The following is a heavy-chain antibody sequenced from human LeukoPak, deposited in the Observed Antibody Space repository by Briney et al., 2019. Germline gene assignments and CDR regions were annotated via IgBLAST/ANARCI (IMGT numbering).Heavy chain of an antibody. CDR2: IYSGGNT. D-gene: IGHD2-2*02. CDR3: AREQIIVAAIYFDY. J-gene: IGHJ4*02. Sequence: GGSLRLSCAASGFTVSGNYMSWVRQAPGKGLEWVSVIYSGGNTYYADSVKGRFTISRDNSKNTLYLQMNSLRAEDTAVYYCAREQIIVAAIYFDYWGQGTLVTVSS. CDR1: GFTVSGNY. V-gene: IGHV3-53*01.